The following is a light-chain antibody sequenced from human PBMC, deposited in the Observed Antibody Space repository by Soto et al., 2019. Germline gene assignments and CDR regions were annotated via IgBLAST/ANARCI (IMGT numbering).Light chain of an antibody. V-gene: IGLV2-14*01. CDR3: TSYTSSSTYV. CDR2: EVN. Sequence: QSVLTQPASVSGSPGQSITISCTGTASDVGGYNYVSWYQHHPGEAPKLMIYEVNDRPSGVSNRFSGSKSGNTASLTISGLQAEDEADYYCTSYTSSSTYVFGTGTKV. J-gene: IGLJ1*01. CDR1: ASDVGGYNY.